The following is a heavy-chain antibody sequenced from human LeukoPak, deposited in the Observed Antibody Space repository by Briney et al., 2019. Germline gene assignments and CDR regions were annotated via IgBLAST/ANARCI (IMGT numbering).Heavy chain of an antibody. V-gene: IGHV4-34*01. CDR1: GGSFSGYY. CDR2: INHSGST. D-gene: IGHD5-18*01. CDR3: ARAYSYGYYYYMDV. J-gene: IGHJ6*03. Sequence: KPSETLSLTCAVYGGSFSGYYWSWIRQPPGKGLEWIGEINHSGSTNYNPSLKSRVTISVDTSKNQFSLKLSSVTAADTAVYYCARAYSYGYYYYMDVWGKGTTVTVSS.